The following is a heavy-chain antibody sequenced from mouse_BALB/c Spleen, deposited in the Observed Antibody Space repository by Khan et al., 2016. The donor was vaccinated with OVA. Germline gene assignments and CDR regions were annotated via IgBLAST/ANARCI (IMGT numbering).Heavy chain of an antibody. J-gene: IGHJ2*01. V-gene: IGHV5-9-4*01. Sequence: EVELVESGGGLVKPGGSLKLSCAASGFTFSSYAMSWVRQSPEKRLEWVAEISSGGSYTYYPDTVTGRFTISRDNAKNTLYLDMSSLRSEDTAMYYLARASDNSGSSPWFFDYWGQGTTLTVSS. CDR3: ARASDNSGSSPWFFDY. CDR2: ISSGGSYT. D-gene: IGHD1-1*01. CDR1: GFTFSSYA.